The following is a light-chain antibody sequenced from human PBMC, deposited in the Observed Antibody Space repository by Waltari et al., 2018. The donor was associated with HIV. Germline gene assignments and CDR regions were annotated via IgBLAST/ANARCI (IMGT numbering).Light chain of an antibody. CDR2: KDN. CDR1: ILAKKY. J-gene: IGLJ3*02. Sequence: SFELTQPSSVSVSPGQTARITCSGDILAKKYVRWLQQRPGKAPLLIIFKDNERPSGIPERFSGSSTGTTVTLTISGVQVEDEADYYCYSAANYIWVFCGGTRLTVL. CDR3: YSAANYIWV. V-gene: IGLV3-27*01.